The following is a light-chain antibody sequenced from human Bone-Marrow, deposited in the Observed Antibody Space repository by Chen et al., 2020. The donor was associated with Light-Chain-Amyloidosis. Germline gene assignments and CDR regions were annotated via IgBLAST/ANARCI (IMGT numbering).Light chain of an antibody. J-gene: IGKJ4*01. CDR2: GVS. Sequence: EIVLTQSPGTLSLSPGDRATLSCRTSQSISSTYLAWYQQKPGQAPRLLIYGVSSRATGIEDRFSGIGSVTDFTLTISRLEPEDFAVYYCQQYSTSPLTFGRGTKVEIK. CDR3: QQYSTSPLT. CDR1: QSISSTY. V-gene: IGKV3-20*01.